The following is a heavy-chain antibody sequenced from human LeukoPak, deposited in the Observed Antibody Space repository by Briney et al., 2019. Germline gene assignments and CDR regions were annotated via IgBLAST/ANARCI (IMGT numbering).Heavy chain of an antibody. CDR3: ARGNIVVVPAAPWFDP. Sequence: ASETLSLTCTVSGGSISSYYWSWIRQPAGKGLEWIGRIYTSGGTNYNPSLKSRVTMSVDTSKNQFSLKLSSVTAADTAVYYCARGNIVVVPAAPWFDPWGQGTLVTVSS. V-gene: IGHV4-4*07. CDR2: IYTSGGT. CDR1: GGSISSYY. D-gene: IGHD2-2*01. J-gene: IGHJ5*02.